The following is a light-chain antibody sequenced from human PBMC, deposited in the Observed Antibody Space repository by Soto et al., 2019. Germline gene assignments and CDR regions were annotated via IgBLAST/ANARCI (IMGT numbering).Light chain of an antibody. CDR3: LQDYNFPPT. J-gene: IGKJ1*01. CDR2: TTS. Sequence: AIQMTQSPSSLSASVGDRVTITCRASQGIRNDLGWYQQKPGKAPKLLIYTTSNLQSGVPSRFSGSGSGTDFSLTISSLQPEDFVTYYCLQDYNFPPTFGQGTKVEIK. V-gene: IGKV1-6*01. CDR1: QGIRND.